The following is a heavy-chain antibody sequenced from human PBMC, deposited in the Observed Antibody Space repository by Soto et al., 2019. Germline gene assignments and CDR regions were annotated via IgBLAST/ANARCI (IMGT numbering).Heavy chain of an antibody. CDR2: IYHSGST. CDR3: ARGPYCSGGSCYSDDAFDI. V-gene: IGHV4-59*01. J-gene: IGHJ3*02. D-gene: IGHD2-15*01. Sequence: SETLSLTCTVSGGSISGYYWSWIRQPPGKGQEWIGYIYHSGSTNYYPSLKSRVTISVDTSKNQFFLKLSSVTAADTAVFYCARGPYCSGGSCYSDDAFDIWGQGTMVTVSS. CDR1: GGSISGYY.